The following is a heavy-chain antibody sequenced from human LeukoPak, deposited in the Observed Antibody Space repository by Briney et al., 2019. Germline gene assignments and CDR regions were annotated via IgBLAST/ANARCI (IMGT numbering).Heavy chain of an antibody. J-gene: IGHJ5*02. V-gene: IGHV4-34*01. Sequence: PSETLSLTCAVYGGSFSGYYWSWIRQPPGKGLEWIGEINHSRSTNYKPSLKSRVTISLDTSKNQFSLKLSAVTAADTAVYYCARGRVSLDPWGQGTLVTVSS. CDR1: GGSFSGYY. CDR2: INHSRST. CDR3: ARGRVSLDP.